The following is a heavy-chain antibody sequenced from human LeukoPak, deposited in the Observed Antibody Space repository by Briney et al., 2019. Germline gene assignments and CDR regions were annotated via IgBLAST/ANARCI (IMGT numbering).Heavy chain of an antibody. CDR1: GYTFTGYY. V-gene: IGHV1-2*07. CDR2: INPKSGGT. CDR3: ARDHGDYENWFDP. J-gene: IGHJ5*02. D-gene: IGHD4-17*01. Sequence: ASVKVSCKASGYTFTGYYMYWVRQAPGQGLEWMGWINPKSGGTNYAHKSQGRVTMTRDTSISTAYMELSRLRSDDTAVYYCARDHGDYENWFDPWGQGTLVTVSS.